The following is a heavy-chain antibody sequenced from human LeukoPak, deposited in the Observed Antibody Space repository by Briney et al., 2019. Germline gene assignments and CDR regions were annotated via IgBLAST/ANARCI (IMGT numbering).Heavy chain of an antibody. CDR1: GFTFSSYS. CDR3: ARDNATVTTSRVAFDI. D-gene: IGHD4-17*01. Sequence: GGSLRLSCAASGFTFSSYSMNWVRQAPGKGLEWVSSMSSSSSYIYYADSVKGRFTISRDNAKNSLYLQMNSLRAEDTAVYYCARDNATVTTSRVAFDIWGQGTMVTVSS. J-gene: IGHJ3*02. V-gene: IGHV3-21*01. CDR2: MSSSSSYI.